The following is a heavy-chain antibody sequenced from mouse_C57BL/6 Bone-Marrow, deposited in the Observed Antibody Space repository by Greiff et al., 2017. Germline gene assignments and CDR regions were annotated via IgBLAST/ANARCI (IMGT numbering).Heavy chain of an antibody. D-gene: IGHD2-3*01. CDR2: IYPGSGST. CDR3: ARRVSIYDGYYGGYFDV. V-gene: IGHV1-55*01. CDR1: GYTFTSYW. J-gene: IGHJ1*03. Sequence: QVQLQQPGAELVKPGASVKMSCKASGYTFTSYWITWVKQRPGQGLEWIGDIYPGSGSTNYNEKFKSKATLTVDTSSSTAHMQLSSLTSEDSAVYYCARRVSIYDGYYGGYFDVWGTGTTVTVSS.